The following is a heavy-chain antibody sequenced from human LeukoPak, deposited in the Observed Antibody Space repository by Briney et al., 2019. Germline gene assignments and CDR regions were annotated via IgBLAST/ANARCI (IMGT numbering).Heavy chain of an antibody. V-gene: IGHV4-34*01. CDR2: INHSGST. Sequence: SETLSLTCAVYGGSFSGYYWSWIRQPPGKGLEWIGEINHSGSTNYNPSLKSRVTISVDTSKNQFSLKLSSVTAANTAVYYCAITDYYDSSGYYSTADYWGQGTLVTVSS. CDR3: AITDYYDSSGYYSTADY. CDR1: GGSFSGYY. J-gene: IGHJ4*02. D-gene: IGHD3-22*01.